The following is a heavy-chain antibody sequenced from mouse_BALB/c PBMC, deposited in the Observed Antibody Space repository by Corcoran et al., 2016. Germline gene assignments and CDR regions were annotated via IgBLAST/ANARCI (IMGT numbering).Heavy chain of an antibody. V-gene: IGHV3-6*02. Sequence: DVQLQESGPGLVKPSQSLSPTCSVTGYSISSGYYWYWIRQFPGNKLEWMGYISYDGSNNYNPSLKNRISITRDTSKNQFFLKLNSVTTEDTATYYCARDYYGSSYFDYWGQGTTLTVSS. CDR1: GYSISSGYY. CDR3: ARDYYGSSYFDY. J-gene: IGHJ2*01. CDR2: ISYDGSN. D-gene: IGHD1-1*01.